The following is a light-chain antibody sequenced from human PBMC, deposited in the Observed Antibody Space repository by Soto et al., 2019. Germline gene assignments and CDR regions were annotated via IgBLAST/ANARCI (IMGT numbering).Light chain of an antibody. CDR2: EVT. CDR1: SGDIGSYNR. J-gene: IGLJ1*01. V-gene: IGLV2-14*01. CDR3: SSYTNINTMACV. Sequence: HSALKQPASGSGSPGQSITISCTGTSGDIGSYNRVSWYQQHPGKAPKLIIYEVTDRPSGVSNRFSGSKSGNTASLTISGLQAEDEAEYYCSSYTNINTMACVFGTGTKVTVL.